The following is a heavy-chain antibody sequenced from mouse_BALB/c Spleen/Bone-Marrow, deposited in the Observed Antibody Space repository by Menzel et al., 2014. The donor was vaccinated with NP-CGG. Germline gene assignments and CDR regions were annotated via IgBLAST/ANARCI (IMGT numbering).Heavy chain of an antibody. D-gene: IGHD1-1*02. Sequence: VQLQQSGAELVKPGASVKLSCKASGYTFTSYWIHWVKLRPGQGLEWIGEINPRNGRTNYNEKFKNKAKLTVDTSTSTAYIQLSSLTSEGAAVYYCARYDYPAWFAYWGQGTLVTVSA. CDR2: INPRNGRT. J-gene: IGHJ3*01. CDR1: GYTFTSYW. CDR3: ARYDYPAWFAY. V-gene: IGHV1S81*02.